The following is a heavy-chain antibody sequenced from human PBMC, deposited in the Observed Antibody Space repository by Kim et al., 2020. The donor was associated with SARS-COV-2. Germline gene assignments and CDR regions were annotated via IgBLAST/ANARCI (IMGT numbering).Heavy chain of an antibody. CDR1: GFTLSDYY. V-gene: IGHV3-11*05. CDR2: ISSSGTYT. Sequence: GGSLRLSCEVSGFTLSDYYMNWIRQAPGKGLEWVSDISSSGTYTNYADSVKGLFTISSDNAKNSLYLQMNSLRAEDTAVYYCARDKRLGLWGRGTLVTVSS. J-gene: IGHJ2*01. CDR3: ARDKRLGL. D-gene: IGHD3-16*01.